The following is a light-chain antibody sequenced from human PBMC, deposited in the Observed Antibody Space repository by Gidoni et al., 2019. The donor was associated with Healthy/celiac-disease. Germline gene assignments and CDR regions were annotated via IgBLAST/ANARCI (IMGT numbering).Light chain of an antibody. CDR3: LLSYNGARPGYV. Sequence: QAVVTQEPSLTVSPGGTVTLTCGSSTGAVTSGHYPYWFQQKPGQAPRTLIYDTSNKHSWTPARFSGSLLGGKAALTLSGAQPEDEADYYCLLSYNGARPGYVFGTGTKVTVL. CDR2: DTS. CDR1: TGAVTSGHY. V-gene: IGLV7-46*01. J-gene: IGLJ1*01.